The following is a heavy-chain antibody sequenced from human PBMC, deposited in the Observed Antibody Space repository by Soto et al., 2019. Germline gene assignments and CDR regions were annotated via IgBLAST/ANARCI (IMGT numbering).Heavy chain of an antibody. CDR1: GGTFSSYT. J-gene: IGHJ5*02. CDR2: IIPILGIA. D-gene: IGHD2-21*02. Sequence: QVQLVQSGAEVKKPGSSVKVSCKASGGTFSSYTISWVRQAPGQGLEWMGRIIPILGIANYAQKFQGRVTITADKSKSTAYMELSSLRSEDTAVYYCAREALPPVTASLSGWFDPWGQGTLVTVSS. CDR3: AREALPPVTASLSGWFDP. V-gene: IGHV1-69*02.